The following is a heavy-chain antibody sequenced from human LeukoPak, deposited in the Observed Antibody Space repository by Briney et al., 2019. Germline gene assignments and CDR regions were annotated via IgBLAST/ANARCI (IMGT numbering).Heavy chain of an antibody. V-gene: IGHV4-59*01. J-gene: IGHJ5*02. Sequence: PSETLSLTCTVSGGSISSYYWSWIRQPPGKGLEWIGYIYYSGSTNYNPSLKSRVTISVDTSKNQFSLKLSSVTAADTAVYYCARGRYCSGGSRYEYNWFDPWGQGTLVTVSS. CDR1: GGSISSYY. CDR3: ARGRYCSGGSRYEYNWFDP. CDR2: IYYSGST. D-gene: IGHD2-15*01.